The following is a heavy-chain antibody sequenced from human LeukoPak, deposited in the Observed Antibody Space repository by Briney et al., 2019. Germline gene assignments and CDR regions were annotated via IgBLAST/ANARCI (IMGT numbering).Heavy chain of an antibody. CDR2: LYYSGRT. V-gene: IGHV4-39*01. CDR1: GGSISSSSDY. Sequence: PSETLSLTCTVSGGSISSSSDYWGWIRQPPGMPLEWIGSLYYSGRTYYNPSLKGRVTISVDTSKNQVSLKLSHVTAADTAVYYCATHRGLRYFDYWGQATLVTVSS. J-gene: IGHJ4*02. CDR3: ATHRGLRYFDY. D-gene: IGHD3/OR15-3a*01.